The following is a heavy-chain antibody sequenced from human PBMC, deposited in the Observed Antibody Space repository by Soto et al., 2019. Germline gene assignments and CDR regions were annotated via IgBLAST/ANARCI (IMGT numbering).Heavy chain of an antibody. J-gene: IGHJ6*02. Sequence: EVQLLESGGGLVQPGGSRRRSCAASGFTFSSYAMSWVRQAPGKGLEWVSAISGSGGSTYYADSVKGRFPISRDNSKNARYLQMNSLRAEDKAVYDCSKGSGYYYYYGMDVWGQGTTVTVSS. CDR1: GFTFSSYA. CDR2: ISGSGGST. D-gene: IGHD3-3*01. V-gene: IGHV3-23*01. CDR3: SKGSGYYYYYGMDV.